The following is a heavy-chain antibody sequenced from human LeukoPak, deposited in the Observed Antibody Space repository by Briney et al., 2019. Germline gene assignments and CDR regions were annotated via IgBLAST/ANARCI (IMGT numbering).Heavy chain of an antibody. J-gene: IGHJ5*02. CDR2: IYTSGST. Sequence: SETLSLTCTVSGGSISSGSYYWSWIRRPAGKGLEWIGRIYTSGSTNYNPSLKSRVTISVDTSKNQFSLKLSSVTAADTAVYYCARDSARSKNWFDPWGQGTLVTVSS. CDR3: ARDSARSKNWFDP. CDR1: GGSISSGSYY. D-gene: IGHD6-25*01. V-gene: IGHV4-61*02.